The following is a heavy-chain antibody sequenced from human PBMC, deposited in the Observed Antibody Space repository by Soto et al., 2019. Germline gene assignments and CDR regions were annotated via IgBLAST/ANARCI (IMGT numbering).Heavy chain of an antibody. CDR3: ARLGGYYQSLDP. CDR2: IYNSGST. Sequence: PSETLSLTCTVSGGSLSTYYWSWIRQPPGKGLEWIGYIYNSGSTEYNPSLKSRVTISVDTSKNQFSLKLSSVTAADTAVYYCARLGGYYQSLDPWGPGTLVTVSS. J-gene: IGHJ5*02. CDR1: GGSLSTYY. D-gene: IGHD3-22*01. V-gene: IGHV4-59*08.